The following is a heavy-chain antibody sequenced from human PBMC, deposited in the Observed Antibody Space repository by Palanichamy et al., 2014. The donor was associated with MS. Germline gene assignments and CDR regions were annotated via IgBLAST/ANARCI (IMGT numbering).Heavy chain of an antibody. Sequence: EVQLVESGGGLVQPGGSLRLSCSASAFSISTYWMNWVRQAPGKGLEWVANIKQDGSEIYYVDSVRGRFTISRDNAKNSLYLQMNSLRAEDTAVYYCATGYKAFWGQGTLVTVSS. CDR2: IKQDGSEI. D-gene: IGHD2-2*02. CDR3: ATGYKAF. V-gene: IGHV3-7*03. J-gene: IGHJ4*02. CDR1: AFSISTYW.